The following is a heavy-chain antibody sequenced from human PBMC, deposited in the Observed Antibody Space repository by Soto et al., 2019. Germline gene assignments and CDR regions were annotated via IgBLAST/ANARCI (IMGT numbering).Heavy chain of an antibody. V-gene: IGHV3-7*01. CDR2: MKEDGSEK. J-gene: IGHJ4*02. CDR3: ARGFYTDY. D-gene: IGHD3-3*01. CDR1: GFNFGRSW. Sequence: LRLSCEASGFNFGRSWMSWVRQAPGKGLEWVANMKEDGSEKYYADSVRGRFTISRDNAKNSVHLQMNSLRVEDTAVYYCARGFYTDYWGQGALVTVS.